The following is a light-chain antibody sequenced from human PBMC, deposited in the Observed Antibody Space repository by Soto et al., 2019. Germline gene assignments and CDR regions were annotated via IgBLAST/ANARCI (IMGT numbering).Light chain of an antibody. CDR1: QSISSW. CDR3: QQYQSSWT. Sequence: DIQRTQSPSTLSASVGVRVTIACRASQSISSWLAWYQQKPGKVPNLLIYDASNLESGVPLRFSGSGSGTEFTLTISSLQPDDFATYYCQQYQSSWTFGQGTKVDIK. V-gene: IGKV1-5*01. J-gene: IGKJ1*01. CDR2: DAS.